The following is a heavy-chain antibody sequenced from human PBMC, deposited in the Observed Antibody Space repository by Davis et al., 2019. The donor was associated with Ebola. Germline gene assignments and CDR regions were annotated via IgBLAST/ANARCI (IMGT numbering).Heavy chain of an antibody. Sequence: PSETLSLTCAVYGGSFSGYYWSWIRQPPGKGLEWIGEINHSGSTNYNPSLKSRVTISVDTSKNQFSLKLSSVTAADTAVYYCARGGLWFRELWYWGQGTLVTVSS. V-gene: IGHV4-34*01. D-gene: IGHD3-10*01. CDR1: GGSFSGYY. CDR2: INHSGST. CDR3: ARGGLWFRELWY. J-gene: IGHJ4*02.